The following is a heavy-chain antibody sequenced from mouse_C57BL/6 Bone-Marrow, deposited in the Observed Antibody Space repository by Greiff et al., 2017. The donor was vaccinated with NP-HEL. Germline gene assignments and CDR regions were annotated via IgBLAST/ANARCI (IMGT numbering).Heavy chain of an antibody. V-gene: IGHV5-17*01. D-gene: IGHD1-1*01. CDR3: ARGDYYGSSY. J-gene: IGHJ2*01. CDR1: GFTFSDYG. Sequence: EVKLQESGGGLVKPGGSLKLSCAASGFTFSDYGMHWVRQAPEKGLEWVAYISSGSSTIYYADTVKGRFTISRDNAKNTLFLQMTSLRSEDTAMFYWARGDYYGSSYWGQGTTLTVSS. CDR2: ISSGSSTI.